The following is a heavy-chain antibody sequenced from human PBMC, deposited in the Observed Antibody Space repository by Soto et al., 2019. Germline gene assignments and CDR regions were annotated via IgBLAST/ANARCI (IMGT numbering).Heavy chain of an antibody. Sequence: QVQLVQSGAEVKKPGSSVKVSCKASGGTFSSNAISWVRQAPGQGLEWMGGIIPIVGTAHYAQKFQGRVTITADESTSTAYMELSSLRSEDTAVYYCARHPSGRGYYYGMDVWGQGTTVTVSS. J-gene: IGHJ6*02. V-gene: IGHV1-69*12. CDR2: IIPIVGTA. CDR3: ARHPSGRGYYYGMDV. D-gene: IGHD2-15*01. CDR1: GGTFSSNA.